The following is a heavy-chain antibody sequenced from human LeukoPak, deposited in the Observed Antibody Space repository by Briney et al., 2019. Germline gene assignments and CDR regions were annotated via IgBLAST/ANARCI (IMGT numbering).Heavy chain of an antibody. J-gene: IGHJ6*03. Sequence: GGSLRLSCAASGFTFSSYAMSWVRQAPGKGLEWVSAISGSGGSTYYADSVKGRFTISRDNSKNTLYLQMNSLRAEDTAVYYCARVPYSSPYYYYYMDVWGKGPPVTVSS. D-gene: IGHD5-18*01. CDR2: ISGSGGST. V-gene: IGHV3-23*01. CDR3: ARVPYSSPYYYYYMDV. CDR1: GFTFSSYA.